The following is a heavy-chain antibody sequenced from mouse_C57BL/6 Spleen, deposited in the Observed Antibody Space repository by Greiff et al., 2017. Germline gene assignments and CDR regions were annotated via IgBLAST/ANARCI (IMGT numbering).Heavy chain of an antibody. D-gene: IGHD1-1*01. J-gene: IGHJ4*01. Sequence: EVMLVESGEGLVKPGGSLKLSCEASGFTFSSYAMSWVRQTPETRLEWVAYISSGGDYIYYADTVKGRFTISRDNARNTLYLQMSSLKSDDTAMYYCTREDYGSSYGGMDYWGQGTSVTVSS. CDR1: GFTFSSYA. CDR2: ISSGGDYI. CDR3: TREDYGSSYGGMDY. V-gene: IGHV5-9-1*02.